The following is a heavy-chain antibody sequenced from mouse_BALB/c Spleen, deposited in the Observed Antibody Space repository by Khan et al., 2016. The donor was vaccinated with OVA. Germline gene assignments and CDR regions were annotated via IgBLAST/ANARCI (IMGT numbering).Heavy chain of an antibody. D-gene: IGHD4-1*01. CDR1: GYSITSDYA. CDR2: ISYSGST. J-gene: IGHJ3*01. V-gene: IGHV3-2*02. Sequence: EVQLVESGPGLVKPSQSLSLTCTVTGYSITSDYAWNWIRQFPGNKLEWMGYISYSGSTSYNPSLKSRTSITRDTSKNQFFLQSNSVTSEDTATYYCAMGRTYWGQGTLVTVSA. CDR3: AMGRTY.